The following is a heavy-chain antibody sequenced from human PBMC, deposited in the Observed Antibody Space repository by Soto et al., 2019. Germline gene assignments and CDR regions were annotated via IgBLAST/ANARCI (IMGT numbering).Heavy chain of an antibody. CDR2: IRSKAYGGTT. J-gene: IGHJ6*02. V-gene: IGHV3-49*04. CDR3: TRDRYTYDSSGYYNTYYYYGMDV. CDR1: GFTFGDYA. D-gene: IGHD3-22*01. Sequence: GGSLRLSCTASGFTFGDYAMSWVRQAPGKGLEWVGFIRSKAYGGTTEYAASVKGRFTISRDDSKSIAYLQMNSLKTEDTAVYYCTRDRYTYDSSGYYNTYYYYGMDVWGQGTTVTVSS.